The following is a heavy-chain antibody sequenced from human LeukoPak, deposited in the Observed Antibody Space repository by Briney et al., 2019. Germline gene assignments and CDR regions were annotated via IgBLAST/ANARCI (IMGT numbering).Heavy chain of an antibody. CDR1: GFTVSSNY. D-gene: IGHD2-15*01. V-gene: IGHV3-48*01. CDR2: ISTTSSTM. J-gene: IGHJ4*02. CDR3: ARYCSGGICTKGFDY. Sequence: GGSLRLSCAVSGFTVSSNYMNWVRQAPGKGLEWLSYISTTSSTMYYADSVKGRFTISRDNAKNSLYLQMNSLRAEDTAVYYCARYCSGGICTKGFDYWGQGTLVTVSS.